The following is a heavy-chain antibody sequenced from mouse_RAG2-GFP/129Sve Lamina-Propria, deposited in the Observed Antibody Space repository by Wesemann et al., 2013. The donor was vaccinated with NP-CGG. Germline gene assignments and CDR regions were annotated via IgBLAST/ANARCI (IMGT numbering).Heavy chain of an antibody. Sequence: QLQQSGPELVKPGASVKISCKASGYAFSSSWMNWVKQRPGKGLEWIGRIYPGDGDTNYNGKFKGKATLTADKSSSTAYMQLSSLTSEDSAVYFCARDQYYFDYWGQGTTLTVSS. J-gene: IGHJ2*01. CDR2: IYPGDGDT. V-gene: IGHV1-82*01. CDR3: ARDQYYFDY. CDR1: GYAFSSSW.